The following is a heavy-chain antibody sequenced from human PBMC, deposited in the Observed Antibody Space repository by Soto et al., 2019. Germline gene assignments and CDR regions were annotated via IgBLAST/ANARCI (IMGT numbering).Heavy chain of an antibody. CDR1: GGTFSSYA. D-gene: IGHD6-6*01. V-gene: IGHV1-69*12. CDR2: IIPIFGTA. Sequence: QVQLVQSGAEVKKPGSSVKVSCKASGGTFSSYAISWVRQAPGQGLEWMGGIIPIFGTANYAQKFQGRVTITADESTSTAYMELRRLRSEDTAVYYCARDRLLDSSSSWEYAYYYYGMDVWGQGTTVTVSS. CDR3: ARDRLLDSSSSWEYAYYYYGMDV. J-gene: IGHJ6*02.